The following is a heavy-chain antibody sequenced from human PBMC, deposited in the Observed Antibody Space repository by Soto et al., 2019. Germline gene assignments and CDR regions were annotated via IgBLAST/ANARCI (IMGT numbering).Heavy chain of an antibody. J-gene: IGHJ5*02. CDR2: IYYSGST. V-gene: IGHV4-61*01. D-gene: IGHD3-10*01. Sequence: QVQLQESGPGLVKPSETLSLTCTVSGVSVSSGSYYWSWIRQPPGKGLEWIGYIYYSGSTNYNPSLKSRVTISVDTPKNQFSLKLSSVTAAATAVYYCARRGYGDDASWFDPWGQGTLVTVSS. CDR3: ARRGYGDDASWFDP. CDR1: GVSVSSGSYY.